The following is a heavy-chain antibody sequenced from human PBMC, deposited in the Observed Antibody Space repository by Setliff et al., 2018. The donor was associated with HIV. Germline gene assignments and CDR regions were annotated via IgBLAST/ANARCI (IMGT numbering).Heavy chain of an antibody. Sequence: LSLTCTVSGGSISSYYWSWIRQPPGKGLEWIGYIYYSGSTNYNPSLKSRVTISVDTSKNQFSLKLSSVTAADTAVYYCARHAPYPPWAYYYYMDVWGKGTTVTVSS. CDR1: GGSISSYY. J-gene: IGHJ6*03. D-gene: IGHD3-16*01. CDR3: ARHAPYPPWAYYYYMDV. V-gene: IGHV4-59*08. CDR2: IYYSGST.